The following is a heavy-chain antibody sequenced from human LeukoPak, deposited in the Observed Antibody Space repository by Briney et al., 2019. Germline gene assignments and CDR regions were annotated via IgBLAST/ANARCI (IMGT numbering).Heavy chain of an antibody. CDR1: GFTFSSYA. CDR3: ARDRQQLVFGYFQH. V-gene: IGHV3-30-3*01. Sequence: GGSLRLSCAASGFTFSSYAMHWVRQAPGKGLEWVAVISYDGSNKYYADSVKGRFTISRDNSKNTLYLQMNSLRAEDTAVYYCARDRQQLVFGYFQHWGQGTLVTVSS. CDR2: ISYDGSNK. J-gene: IGHJ1*01. D-gene: IGHD6-13*01.